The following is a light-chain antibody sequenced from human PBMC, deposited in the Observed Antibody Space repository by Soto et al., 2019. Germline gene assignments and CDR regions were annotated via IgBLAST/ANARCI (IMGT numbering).Light chain of an antibody. CDR3: GSFTTSTTWV. CDR2: EVS. CDR1: SSDVGGYNF. V-gene: IGLV2-14*01. J-gene: IGLJ3*02. Sequence: QSVLTQPASVSGSPGQSITISCTGTSSDVGGYNFVSWYQQHPGKAPKLMIYEVSHRPSGVSDRFSGSKSANTASLTISGLQADDEAVYFCGSFTTSTTWVFGGGTKLTVL.